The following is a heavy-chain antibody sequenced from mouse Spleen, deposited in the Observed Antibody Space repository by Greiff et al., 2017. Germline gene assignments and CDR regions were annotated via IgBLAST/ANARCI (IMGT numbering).Heavy chain of an antibody. V-gene: IGHV1-80*01. CDR2: IYPGDGDT. D-gene: IGHD1-2*01. Sequence: VQLQQSGAELVRPGSSVKISCKASGYAFSSYWMNWVKQRPGQGLEWIGQIYPGDGDTNYNGKFKGKATLTADKSSSTAYMQLSSLTSEDSAVYFCARGNYGYDWYFDVWGAGTTVTVSS. CDR1: GYAFSSYW. CDR3: ARGNYGYDWYFDV. J-gene: IGHJ1*01.